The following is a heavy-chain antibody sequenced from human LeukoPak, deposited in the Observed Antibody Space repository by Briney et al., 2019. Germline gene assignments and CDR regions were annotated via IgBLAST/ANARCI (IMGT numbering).Heavy chain of an antibody. D-gene: IGHD3-3*01. CDR2: IIPLFGTA. CDR3: ARVTYYGFWSAYWYFQL. CDR1: GGTLGSHG. J-gene: IGHJ1*01. Sequence: ASVKVSCKASGGTLGSHGISWVRQAPGQGLEWMGGIIPLFGTANYAQKFQGRLTITTDESTNTAYMELSSLGSEDTAVYYCARVTYYGFWSAYWYFQLWGQGTLVTVSS. V-gene: IGHV1-69*05.